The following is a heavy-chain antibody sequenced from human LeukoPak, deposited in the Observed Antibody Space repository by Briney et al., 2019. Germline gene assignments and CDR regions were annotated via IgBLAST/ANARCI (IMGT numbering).Heavy chain of an antibody. V-gene: IGHV3-30-3*01. D-gene: IGHD4-17*01. Sequence: GGSLRLSCAVSGFTFSSYAMRWVRQAPGKGLEWVAVISYDGSNKYYADSVKGRFTISRDNSKNTLYLQMNSLRAEDTAVYYCASGSEPQVRCPTNYWGQGTLVTVSS. CDR3: ASGSEPQVRCPTNY. CDR2: ISYDGSNK. CDR1: GFTFSSYA. J-gene: IGHJ4*02.